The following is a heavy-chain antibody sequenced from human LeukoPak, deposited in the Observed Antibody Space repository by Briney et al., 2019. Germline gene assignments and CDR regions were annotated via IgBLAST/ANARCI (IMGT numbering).Heavy chain of an antibody. CDR3: TREARAGNWFDP. J-gene: IGHJ5*02. CDR1: GYTFTDDY. Sequence: ASVKVSCKASGYTFTDDYIHWVRQAPGQGLEWMGWINPDTGGTNYAQKFQGRVTMTRDTSISTVYMELSRLRSDDTADFYCTREARAGNWFDPWGQGTLVTVSS. D-gene: IGHD5-12*01. V-gene: IGHV1-2*02. CDR2: INPDTGGT.